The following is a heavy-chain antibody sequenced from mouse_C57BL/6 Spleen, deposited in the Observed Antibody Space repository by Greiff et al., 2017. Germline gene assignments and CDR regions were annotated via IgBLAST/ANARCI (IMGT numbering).Heavy chain of an antibody. Sequence: DVKLQESGPGLVKPSQSLSLTCYVTGYSITSGYYWNWIRQFPGNKLEWMGYISYDGSNNYNPSLKNRISITRDTSKNQCFLTLNSLTTEDTATCYCARELWLDYWGQGTTLTVSS. CDR1: GYSITSGYY. CDR3: ARELWLDY. J-gene: IGHJ2*01. D-gene: IGHD1-1*02. CDR2: ISYDGSN. V-gene: IGHV3-6*01.